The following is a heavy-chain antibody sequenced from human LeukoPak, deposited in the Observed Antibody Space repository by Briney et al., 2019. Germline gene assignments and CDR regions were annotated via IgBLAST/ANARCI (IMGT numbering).Heavy chain of an antibody. D-gene: IGHD4-17*01. CDR1: GLTFAKYA. CDR3: AKDPNGDYFGAFDA. CDR2: IRGDGCGT. J-gene: IGHJ3*01. Sequence: GGSLRLSCSASGLTFAKYAVTWVRQAPGKRLEWISSIRGDGCGTNYADSMKGRFTISRDNSKNTVCLQINNLRADDTALYYCAKDPNGDYFGAFDAWGPGTMVTVSS. V-gene: IGHV3-23*01.